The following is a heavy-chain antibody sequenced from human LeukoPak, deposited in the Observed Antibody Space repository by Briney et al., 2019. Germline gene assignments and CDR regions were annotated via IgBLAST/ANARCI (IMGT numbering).Heavy chain of an antibody. V-gene: IGHV3-21*06. CDR2: ISSSSYYI. Sequence: GGSLTLSCTASGFTFSTYTINWVRQAPGKGLEWVSSISSSSYYIYYADSVKGRFIISRDNAKDSLYLQMNSLRVEDTAVYYCLRGDRRDYWGQGTLVTVSS. CDR3: LRGDRRDY. CDR1: GFTFSTYT. J-gene: IGHJ4*02.